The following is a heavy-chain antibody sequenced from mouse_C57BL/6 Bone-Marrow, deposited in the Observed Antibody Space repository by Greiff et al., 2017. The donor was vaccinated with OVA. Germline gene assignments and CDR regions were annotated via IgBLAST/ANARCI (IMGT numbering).Heavy chain of an antibody. J-gene: IGHJ1*03. CDR3: ARGEDVGWCFDV. CDR2: INSDGSST. Sequence: EVKLQESEGGLVQPGSSMKLSCTASGFTFSDYYMAWVRQVPEKGLEWVANINSDGSSTYYLDSLKSRFIISRDNAKNILYLQMSNLKSEDTAAYDCARGEDVGWCFDVGGTGTTVTVTS. CDR1: GFTFSDYY. V-gene: IGHV5-16*01.